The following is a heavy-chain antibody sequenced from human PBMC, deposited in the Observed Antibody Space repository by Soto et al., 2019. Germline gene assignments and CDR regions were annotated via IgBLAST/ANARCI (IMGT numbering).Heavy chain of an antibody. J-gene: IGHJ4*02. CDR3: ARAWDTAMVMVDY. CDR2: IYYSGST. CDR1: GGSISSGDYY. D-gene: IGHD5-18*01. V-gene: IGHV4-30-4*01. Sequence: QVQLQESGPGLVKPSQTLSLTCTVSGGSISSGDYYWSWIRQPPGKGLEWIGYIYYSGSTYYNPSLKSRVTISVDTSENQFSLKLSSVTAADTAVYYCARAWDTAMVMVDYWGQGTLVTVSS.